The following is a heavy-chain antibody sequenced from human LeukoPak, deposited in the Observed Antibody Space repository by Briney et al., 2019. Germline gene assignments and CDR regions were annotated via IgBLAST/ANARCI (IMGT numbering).Heavy chain of an antibody. V-gene: IGHV3-20*04. Sequence: GSLRLSRAASGFTFDDYGMSWVRQAPGKGLEWVSGINWNGGSTGYADSVKGRFTISRDNAKNSLYLQMNSLRAEDTALYYCARVEGYSSSWNLDYWGQGTLVTVSS. J-gene: IGHJ4*02. D-gene: IGHD6-13*01. CDR3: ARVEGYSSSWNLDY. CDR2: INWNGGST. CDR1: GFTFDDYG.